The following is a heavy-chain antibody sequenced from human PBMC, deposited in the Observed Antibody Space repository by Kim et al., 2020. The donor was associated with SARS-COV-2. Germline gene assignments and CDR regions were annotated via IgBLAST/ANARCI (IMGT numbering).Heavy chain of an antibody. Sequence: ASVKVSCKASGYTFTSYAMHWVRQAPGQRLEWMGWINAGNGNTKYSQKFQGRVTITRDTSASTAYMELSSLRSEDTAVYYCARGASEEVVTATLYYFDYWGHGTLVTVSS. D-gene: IGHD2-21*02. CDR2: INAGNGNT. J-gene: IGHJ4*01. CDR3: ARGASEEVVTATLYYFDY. V-gene: IGHV1-3*01. CDR1: GYTFTSYA.